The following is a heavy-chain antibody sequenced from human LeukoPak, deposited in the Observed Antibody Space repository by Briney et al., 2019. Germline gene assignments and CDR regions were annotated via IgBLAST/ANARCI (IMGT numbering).Heavy chain of an antibody. J-gene: IGHJ4*02. Sequence: GGSLRLSCAASGFTFSSYWMSWVRQAPGKGLEWVANIKQDGSEKYYVDSVKGRFTIFRDNAKNSQYLQMNSLRVEDTALYYCARAQTYGDSRLLLDYWGQGTLVTVSS. V-gene: IGHV3-7*03. CDR2: IKQDGSEK. CDR1: GFTFSSYW. CDR3: ARAQTYGDSRLLLDY. D-gene: IGHD4-17*01.